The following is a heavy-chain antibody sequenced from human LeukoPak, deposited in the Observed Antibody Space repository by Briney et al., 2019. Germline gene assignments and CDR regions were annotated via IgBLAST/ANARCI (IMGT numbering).Heavy chain of an antibody. CDR3: ARNIVVVPDGMDV. Sequence: ASVKVSCKASGGTFSSYAISWVRQAPGQGLEWMGWINPNSGGTNYAQKFQGRVTMTRDTSISTAYMELSRLRSDDTAVYYCARNIVVVPDGMDVWGQGTTVTVSS. CDR1: GGTFSSYA. D-gene: IGHD2-2*01. J-gene: IGHJ6*02. CDR2: INPNSGGT. V-gene: IGHV1-2*02.